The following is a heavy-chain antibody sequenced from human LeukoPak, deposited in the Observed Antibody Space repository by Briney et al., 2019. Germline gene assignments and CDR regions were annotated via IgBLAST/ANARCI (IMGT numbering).Heavy chain of an antibody. D-gene: IGHD3-10*01. Sequence: PSQTLSLTCTVSGGSISSGSYYWSWIRQPAGKGLEWIGRIYTSGSTNYNPSLKSRVTMSVDTSKNQFSLKLSSVTAADTAVYYCARDFPIGSGSSGAFDIWGQGTMVTVSS. CDR2: IYTSGST. V-gene: IGHV4-61*02. CDR1: GGSISSGSYY. J-gene: IGHJ3*02. CDR3: ARDFPIGSGSSGAFDI.